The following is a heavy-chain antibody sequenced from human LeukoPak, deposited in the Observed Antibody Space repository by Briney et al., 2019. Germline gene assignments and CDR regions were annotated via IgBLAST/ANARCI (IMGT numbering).Heavy chain of an antibody. CDR2: ISYDGSNK. J-gene: IGHJ6*02. Sequence: GGSLRLSRAASGFTFSSYAMHWVRQAPGKGLEWVAVISYDGSNKYYADSVKGRFTISRDNSKNALYLQMNSLRAEDTAVYYCARDLGILQYYYYGMDVWGQGTTVTVSS. D-gene: IGHD4-11*01. V-gene: IGHV3-30-3*01. CDR3: ARDLGILQYYYYGMDV. CDR1: GFTFSSYA.